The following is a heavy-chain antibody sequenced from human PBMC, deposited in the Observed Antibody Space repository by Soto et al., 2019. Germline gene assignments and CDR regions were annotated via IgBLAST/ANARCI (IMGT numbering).Heavy chain of an antibody. V-gene: IGHV1-58*01. D-gene: IGHD2-21*02. CDR2: IVVGSGNA. CDR1: GFTFTSSA. J-gene: IGHJ4*02. CDR3: AFGKAYCGGDCFLSGY. Sequence: ASVKVSCKASGFTFTSSAVQWVRQARGQRLEWIGWIVVGSGNANYAQKFQERVTITRDMSTSTAYMELSSLRSEDTAVYYCAFGKAYCGGDCFLSGYWGQGTLVTVS.